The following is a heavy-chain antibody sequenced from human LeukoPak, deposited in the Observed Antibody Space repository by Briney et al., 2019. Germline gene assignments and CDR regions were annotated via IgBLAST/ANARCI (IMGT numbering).Heavy chain of an antibody. CDR1: GYTFTSYG. D-gene: IGHD6-6*01. Sequence: ASVKVSCKASGYTFTSYGISWVRQAPGQGLEWMGWISAYNGNTNYAQKFQGRVTITADKSASTAYMELSSLRSEDTAVYYCARGRSSSSYYYYYYMDVWGKGTTVTVSS. J-gene: IGHJ6*03. CDR2: ISAYNGNT. V-gene: IGHV1-18*01. CDR3: ARGRSSSSYYYYYYMDV.